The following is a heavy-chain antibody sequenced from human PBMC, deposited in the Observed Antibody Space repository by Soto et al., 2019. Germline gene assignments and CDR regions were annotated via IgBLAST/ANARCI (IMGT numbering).Heavy chain of an antibody. CDR2: IIPVFGTA. D-gene: IGHD2-2*01. V-gene: IGHV1-69*01. CDR3: AKVRYSSPMGYYYGMDV. CDR1: RVAFSKFI. J-gene: IGHJ6*02. Sequence: QAQLEQSGGEVKKPGSSVKVSCKASRVAFSKFIVTWVRQAPGVGLEWVGGIIPVFGTANYAQKFQGRVTITSDEATSTSCMEVNNLISEDTAVYYCAKVRYSSPMGYYYGMDVWGQGTTVTVSS.